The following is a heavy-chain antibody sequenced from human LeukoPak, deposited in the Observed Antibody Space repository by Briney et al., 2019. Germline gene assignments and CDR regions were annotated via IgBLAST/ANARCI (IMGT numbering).Heavy chain of an antibody. Sequence: GGSLRLSCAASGFTVITNDMTWVRQAPGKGLEWVSVLYSDGNTKYADSVQGRFPISRDNSKNTLYLEMNSLSPDDTAVYYCARGVEPLAANTLAYWGQGTLVTVSS. CDR2: LYSDGNT. CDR3: ARGVEPLAANTLAY. V-gene: IGHV3-53*01. J-gene: IGHJ4*02. D-gene: IGHD1-14*01. CDR1: GFTVITND.